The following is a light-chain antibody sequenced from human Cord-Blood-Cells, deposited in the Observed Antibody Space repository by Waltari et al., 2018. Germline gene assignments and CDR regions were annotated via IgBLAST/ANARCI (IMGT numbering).Light chain of an antibody. V-gene: IGLV1-36*01. CDR2: YDD. CDR3: AAWDDSLNAWV. J-gene: IGLJ3*02. Sequence: QSVLTEPPSVSAAPRQRVTISCSGSSSNNRNNAVKRYQQLPGKDPKLLIYYDDLLPSGVSARFSGSKSGTSASLAISGLQSEDEADYYCAAWDDSLNAWVFGGGTKLTVL. CDR1: SSNNRNNA.